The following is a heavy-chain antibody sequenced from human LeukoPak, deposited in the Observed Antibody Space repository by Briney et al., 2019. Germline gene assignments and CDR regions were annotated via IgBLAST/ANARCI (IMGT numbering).Heavy chain of an antibody. Sequence: GGSLRLSCAASGFTFSSYWMSWVRQAPGKGLEWVANIKQDGSEKYYVDSVKGRFTISRDNAKNSLYLQMNSLRAEDTAVYYCATGYSIGWYGKGYYFDYWGQGTLVTVSS. V-gene: IGHV3-7*01. J-gene: IGHJ4*02. D-gene: IGHD6-19*01. CDR1: GFTFSSYW. CDR2: IKQDGSEK. CDR3: ATGYSIGWYGKGYYFDY.